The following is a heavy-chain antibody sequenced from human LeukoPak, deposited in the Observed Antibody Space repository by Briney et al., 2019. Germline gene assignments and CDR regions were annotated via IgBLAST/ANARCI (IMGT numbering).Heavy chain of an antibody. CDR1: GFTFSNYA. J-gene: IGHJ3*02. V-gene: IGHV3-30*04. Sequence: GGSLRLSRAASGFTFSNYAIHWVRQSPGKGLEGVAVMSHHRSNKYYADSVMGRFTISRDNSKDTVSLQMNSLRVEDTALYYCVRERDHYDSSRGGFDIWGQGTMVTVSS. D-gene: IGHD3-22*01. CDR2: MSHHRSNK. CDR3: VRERDHYDSSRGGFDI.